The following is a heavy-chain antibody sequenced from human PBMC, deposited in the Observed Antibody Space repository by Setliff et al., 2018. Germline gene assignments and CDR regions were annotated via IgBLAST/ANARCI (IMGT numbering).Heavy chain of an antibody. Sequence: GGSLRLPCAASGFTFSSYWMSWVRQAPGKGREWVANIKQDGSEKYYVDSVKGRFTISRDNAKNSLYLQMNSLRAEDTAVYYCARDLLYSNYAKGYYYYGMDVWGQGTTVTVSS. CDR2: IKQDGSEK. J-gene: IGHJ6*02. CDR3: ARDLLYSNYAKGYYYYGMDV. V-gene: IGHV3-7*01. CDR1: GFTFSSYW. D-gene: IGHD4-4*01.